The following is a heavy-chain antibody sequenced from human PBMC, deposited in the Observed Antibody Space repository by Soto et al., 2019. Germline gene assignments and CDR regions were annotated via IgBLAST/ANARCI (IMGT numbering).Heavy chain of an antibody. D-gene: IGHD2-8*01. CDR3: ARDIGYCTNGVCQIFDY. J-gene: IGHJ4*02. CDR2: IWYDGSNK. V-gene: IGHV3-33*01. CDR1: GFTFSSYG. Sequence: PGGSLRLSCAASGFTFSSYGMHWVRQAPGKGLEWVAVIWYDGSNKYYADSVKGRFTISRDNSKNPLYLQMNSLRAEDTAVYYCARDIGYCTNGVCQIFDYWGQGTLVTVSS.